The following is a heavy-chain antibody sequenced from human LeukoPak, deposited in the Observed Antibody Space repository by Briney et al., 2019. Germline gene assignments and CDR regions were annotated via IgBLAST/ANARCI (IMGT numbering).Heavy chain of an antibody. Sequence: SETLSLTCTVSNGSFSNHFWSWIRQPLGKGLEWIGYISYSGSAHYDPSLKSRVTISVDTSKNQFSLKLSSVTAADTAVYYCASGVAVDPDTFDIWGLGTLVTVSS. CDR1: NGSFSNHF. V-gene: IGHV4-59*08. D-gene: IGHD6-19*01. J-gene: IGHJ3*02. CDR3: ASGVAVDPDTFDI. CDR2: ISYSGSA.